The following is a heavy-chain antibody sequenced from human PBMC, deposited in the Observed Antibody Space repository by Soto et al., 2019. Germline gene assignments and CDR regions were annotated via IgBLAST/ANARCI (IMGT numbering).Heavy chain of an antibody. J-gene: IGHJ4*02. CDR1: GFTFSSYA. D-gene: IGHD1-26*01. V-gene: IGHV3-23*01. Sequence: VQLLESGGGLVQPGGSLRLSCAASGFTFSSYAMRWVRQAPVKGLEWVSAISGSGGSTYYADSVKGRFTISRDNSKNTLYLQMNSLRAEDTAVYYCARRDSGSYYDYWGQGTLVTVSS. CDR3: ARRDSGSYYDY. CDR2: ISGSGGST.